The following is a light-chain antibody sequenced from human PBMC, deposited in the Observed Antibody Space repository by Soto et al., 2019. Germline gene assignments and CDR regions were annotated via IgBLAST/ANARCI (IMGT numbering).Light chain of an antibody. CDR1: QRIYSN. CDR3: QQYHHWPVT. J-gene: IGKJ4*01. V-gene: IGKV3-15*01. Sequence: EIVMTQSPATLSVSPGERVTSSCRASQRIYSNLAWYQHTPGQAPRLLISGASTGATGLPSRFSGSGSGTDLTLTINSLQSEDVAVYYCQQYHHWPVTFGGGTKVDIK. CDR2: GAS.